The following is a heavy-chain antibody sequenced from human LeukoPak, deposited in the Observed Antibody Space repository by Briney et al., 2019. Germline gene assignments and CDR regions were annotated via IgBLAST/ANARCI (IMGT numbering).Heavy chain of an antibody. CDR3: ATPRSGYYYYFDY. CDR1: GFTFSSYA. Sequence: GGSLRLSCAASGFTFSSYAMSWVRQAPGKRLEWVSAISGGGGTTYYADSVKGRFTISRDNSKNTLYLQMNSLRAEDTAVYYCATPRSGYYYYFDYWGQGTLVAVSS. V-gene: IGHV3-23*01. CDR2: ISGGGGTT. J-gene: IGHJ4*02. D-gene: IGHD3-22*01.